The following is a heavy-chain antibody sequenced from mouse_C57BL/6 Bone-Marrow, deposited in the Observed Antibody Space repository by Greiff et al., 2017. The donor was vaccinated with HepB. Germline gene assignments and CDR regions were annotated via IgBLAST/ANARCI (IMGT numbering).Heavy chain of an antibody. D-gene: IGHD2-1*01. CDR1: GYTFTDYE. V-gene: IGHV1-15*01. CDR2: IDPETGGT. J-gene: IGHJ1*03. CDR3: ARCGLLWSDWYFDV. Sequence: VQLQQSGAELVRRGASVTLSCKASGYTFTDYEMHWVKQTPVHGLEWIGAIDPETGGTAYNEKFKSKATLTVDKPSSTAYMQLSSLTSEDSAVYYCARCGLLWSDWYFDVWGTGTTVTVSS.